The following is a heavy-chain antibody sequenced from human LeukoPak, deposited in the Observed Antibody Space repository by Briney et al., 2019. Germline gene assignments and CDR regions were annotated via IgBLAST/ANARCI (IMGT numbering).Heavy chain of an antibody. CDR3: AREGIAVAGRLD. CDR1: GFSFSTYS. Sequence: GGSLRLSCEASGFSFSTYSMNWVRQAPGKGLEWVSVIYSGGSTYYADSVKGRFTISRDNSKNTLYLQMNSLRAEDTAVYYCAREGIAVAGRLDWGQGTLVTVSS. V-gene: IGHV3-66*01. J-gene: IGHJ4*02. D-gene: IGHD6-19*01. CDR2: IYSGGST.